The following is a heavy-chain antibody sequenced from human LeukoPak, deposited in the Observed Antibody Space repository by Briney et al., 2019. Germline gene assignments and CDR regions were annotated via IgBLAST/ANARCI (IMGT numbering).Heavy chain of an antibody. Sequence: GSLRLSCAAXGFTFRNYWMSWVRQAPGKGLEWVANIKQDGSKKNYLDSVKGRFTISRDNSQNSLYLQMNSLRVEGTAVYYCAKDCSSTSCYGEGDYWGQGTLVTVSS. CDR2: IKQDGSKK. CDR3: AKDCSSTSCYGEGDY. D-gene: IGHD2-2*01. CDR1: GFTFRNYW. V-gene: IGHV3-7*03. J-gene: IGHJ4*02.